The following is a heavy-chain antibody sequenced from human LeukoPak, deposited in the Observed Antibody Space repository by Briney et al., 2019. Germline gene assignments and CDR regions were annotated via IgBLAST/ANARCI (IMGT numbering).Heavy chain of an antibody. CDR1: GGSLSSYY. CDR3: AGHHPRNTVDF. Sequence: PSETLSLTCTVSGGSLSSYYWSWIRQPPRKGLEWIAYISDIGSINYNPSLKSRVTISLDTSKNQFSLKLSSVTAADTAVYYCAGHHPRNTVDFWGQGTLVTVSS. V-gene: IGHV4-59*08. CDR2: ISDIGSI. J-gene: IGHJ4*02. D-gene: IGHD2/OR15-2a*01.